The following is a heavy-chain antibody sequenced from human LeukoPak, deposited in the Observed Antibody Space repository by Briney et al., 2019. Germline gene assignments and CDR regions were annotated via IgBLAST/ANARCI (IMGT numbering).Heavy chain of an antibody. V-gene: IGHV4-34*01. Sequence: SETLSLTCAVYGGSFSGYYWSWIRQPPGKGLEWTGEINHSGSTSYNPSLKSRVTISVDTSKNQFSLKLSSVTAADTAVYYCARLELGQKHFDYWGQGTLVTVSS. CDR2: INHSGST. J-gene: IGHJ4*02. CDR3: ARLELGQKHFDY. CDR1: GGSFSGYY. D-gene: IGHD1/OR15-1a*01.